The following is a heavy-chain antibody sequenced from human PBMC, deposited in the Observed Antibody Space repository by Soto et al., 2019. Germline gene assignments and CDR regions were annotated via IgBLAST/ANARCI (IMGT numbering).Heavy chain of an antibody. CDR1: AFSSHHHA. CDR2: IHWNNGAT. V-gene: IGHV3-9*02. D-gene: IGHD3-16*01. CDR3: TQDILPGGADV. J-gene: IGHJ6*02. Sequence: GGSLRLSCVASAFSSHHHAIHWVRQGPGKGLEWVSGIHWNNGATGYADSVKGRFTIFKDNVKNSVYLQMNSLRTDDTAFYYCTQDILPGGADVWGQGTTVTVSS.